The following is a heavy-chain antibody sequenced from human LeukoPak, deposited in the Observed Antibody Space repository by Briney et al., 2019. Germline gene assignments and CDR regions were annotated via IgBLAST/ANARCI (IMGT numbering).Heavy chain of an antibody. CDR1: GFTFSSYA. V-gene: IGHV3-48*01. D-gene: IGHD3-3*01. J-gene: IGHJ5*02. CDR2: ISSSSSTI. Sequence: GRSLRLSCAASGFTFSSYAMHWVRQAPGKGLEWVSYISSSSSTIYYADSVKGRFTISRDNAKNSLYLQMNSLRAEDTAVYYCARDGRTYDFWSGYYHNWFDPWGQGTLVTVSS. CDR3: ARDGRTYDFWSGYYHNWFDP.